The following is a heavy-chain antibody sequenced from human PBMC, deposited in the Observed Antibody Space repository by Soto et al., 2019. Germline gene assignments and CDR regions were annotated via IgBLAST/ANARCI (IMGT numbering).Heavy chain of an antibody. D-gene: IGHD3-10*01. Sequence: QVQLVQSGAEVKKPGASVKVSCKASGYTFTSYGISWVRQAPGQGLEWMGWISAYNGKTNYAQKLQGRVTMTTDTSTSTAYMELRSLRSDDTAVYYCARVLWFGELGSAYYYYYMDVWGKGTTVTVSS. V-gene: IGHV1-18*01. CDR1: GYTFTSYG. J-gene: IGHJ6*03. CDR2: ISAYNGKT. CDR3: ARVLWFGELGSAYYYYYMDV.